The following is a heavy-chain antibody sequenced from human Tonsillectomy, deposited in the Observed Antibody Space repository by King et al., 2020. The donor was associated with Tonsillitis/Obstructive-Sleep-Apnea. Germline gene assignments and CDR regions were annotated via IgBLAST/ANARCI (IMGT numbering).Heavy chain of an antibody. CDR1: GFTFSSYA. Sequence: VQLVESGGGVVQPGRSLRLSCAASGFTFSSYAMHWVRQAPGKGLEWVAVISYDGSNKYYADSVKGRFTISRENSKNTLYLQMNSLRAEDTAVYYCARGYSSGWYYFDYWGQGTLVTVSS. V-gene: IGHV3-30*01. CDR3: ARGYSSGWYYFDY. J-gene: IGHJ4*02. CDR2: ISYDGSNK. D-gene: IGHD6-19*01.